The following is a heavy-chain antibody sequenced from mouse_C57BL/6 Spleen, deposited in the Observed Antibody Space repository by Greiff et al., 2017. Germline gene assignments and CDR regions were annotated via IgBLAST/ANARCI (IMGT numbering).Heavy chain of an antibody. CDR1: GYTFTSYW. CDR2: IDPSDSYT. D-gene: IGHD1-1*01. CDR3: ARRYCGSSYYAMGC. V-gene: IGHV1-50*01. J-gene: IGHJ4*01. Sequence: VQLQQPGAELVKPGASVKLSCKASGYTFTSYWMQWVNQRPGQGLEWIGEIDPSDSYTNYNQKFKGKATLTVDTSSSTAYMQLSSLTSEDSAVYYCARRYCGSSYYAMGCWGQGTSVTVST.